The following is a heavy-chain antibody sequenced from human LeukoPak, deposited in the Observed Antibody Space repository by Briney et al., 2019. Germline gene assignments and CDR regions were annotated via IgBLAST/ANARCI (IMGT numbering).Heavy chain of an antibody. V-gene: IGHV3-30-3*01. CDR1: GFTFSSYA. J-gene: IGHJ5*02. CDR2: ISYNGSNK. CDR3: ARDLEDCSGGSCYSWFDP. D-gene: IGHD2-15*01. Sequence: GGSLRLSCAASGFTFSSYAMHWVRQAPGKGLEWVAVISYNGSNKYYADSVKGRITISRDNSKNTLYLQMNSLRAEDTAVYYCARDLEDCSGGSCYSWFDPWGQGTLVTVSS.